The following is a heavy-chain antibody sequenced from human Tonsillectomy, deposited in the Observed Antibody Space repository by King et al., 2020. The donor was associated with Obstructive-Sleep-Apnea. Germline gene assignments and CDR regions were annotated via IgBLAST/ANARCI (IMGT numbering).Heavy chain of an antibody. D-gene: IGHD3-9*01. CDR1: GFTFDDYA. CDR3: AKDVYDILTGPSY. CDR2: ISWNSGSI. J-gene: IGHJ4*02. V-gene: IGHV3-9*01. Sequence: QLVQSGGGLVQPGRSLRLSCAASGFTFDDYAMHWVRQAPGKGLEWFSGISWNSGSIGYADSVKGRFTISRDNAKNSLYLQMNSLRAEDTALYYCAKDVYDILTGPSYWGQGTLVTVSS.